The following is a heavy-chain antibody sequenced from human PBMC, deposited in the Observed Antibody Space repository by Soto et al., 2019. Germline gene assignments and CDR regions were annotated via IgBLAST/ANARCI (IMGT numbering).Heavy chain of an antibody. J-gene: IGHJ6*02. CDR1: GFTFSSYA. CDR2: ITDSGGST. CDR3: ARDPYCSGGSCYFHYYYYGMDV. D-gene: IGHD2-15*01. Sequence: EVQLLESGGGLVQPGGSLRLSCEASGFTFSSYAMSWVRQAPGKGLVWVSSITDSGGSTYYADSVKGRFIISRDNSKNTLYLQMNSLRAEDTAVYYCARDPYCSGGSCYFHYYYYGMDVWGQGTTVTVSS. V-gene: IGHV3-23*01.